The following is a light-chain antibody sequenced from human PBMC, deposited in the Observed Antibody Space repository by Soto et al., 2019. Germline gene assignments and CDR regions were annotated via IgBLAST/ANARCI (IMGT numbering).Light chain of an antibody. CDR1: SSDVGGYNS. CDR2: EVS. Sequence: QSVLTQPASVSGSPGQSITVSCTGTSSDVGGYNSVSWYQQHPGKPPKLIIYEVSNRPSGVSDRFSGSKSGNTASLTLSGLQAEDEADYYCSSYTSTSSYVFATGTKVTVL. J-gene: IGLJ1*01. V-gene: IGLV2-14*03. CDR3: SSYTSTSSYV.